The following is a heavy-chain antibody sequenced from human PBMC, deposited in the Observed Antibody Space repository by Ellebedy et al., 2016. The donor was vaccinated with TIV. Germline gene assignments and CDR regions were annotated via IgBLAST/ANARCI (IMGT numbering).Heavy chain of an antibody. CDR1: GFTFDDYA. D-gene: IGHD2-8*01. CDR3: AKPRGRLMVYPTPVHLDAYDY. V-gene: IGHV3-9*01. J-gene: IGHJ4*02. CDR2: ISWNSGSI. Sequence: PGGSLRLSCAASGFTFDDYAMHWVRQAPGKGLEWVSGISWNSGSIGYADSVKGRFTISRDNAKNSLYLQMNSLRAEDTALYYCAKPRGRLMVYPTPVHLDAYDYWGQGTLVTVSS.